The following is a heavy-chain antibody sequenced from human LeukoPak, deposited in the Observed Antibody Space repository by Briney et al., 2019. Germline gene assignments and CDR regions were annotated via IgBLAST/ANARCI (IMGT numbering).Heavy chain of an antibody. Sequence: GGSLRLSCAASGFTFSSYSMNWARQAPGKGLEWVSSISSSSSYIYYADSVKGRFTISRDNAKNSLYLQMNSLRAEDTAVYYCARDLQVIAAADVYWFDPWGQGTLVTVSS. CDR2: ISSSSSYI. V-gene: IGHV3-21*01. J-gene: IGHJ5*02. CDR1: GFTFSSYS. CDR3: ARDLQVIAAADVYWFDP. D-gene: IGHD6-13*01.